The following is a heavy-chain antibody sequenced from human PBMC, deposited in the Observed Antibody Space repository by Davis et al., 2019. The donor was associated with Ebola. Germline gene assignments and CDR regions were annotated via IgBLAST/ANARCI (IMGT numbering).Heavy chain of an antibody. Sequence: GGSLRLSCAASGFTFSDYYMTWIRQAPGRGLEWISNISPSTTYTNYADSVKGRFTISRDNAKNSLYLQMNSLRDEDTAVYYCARGDRIDDYFEYWGQGALVTVSS. CDR2: ISPSTTYT. CDR1: GFTFSDYY. J-gene: IGHJ4*02. CDR3: ARGDRIDDYFEY. V-gene: IGHV3-11*06.